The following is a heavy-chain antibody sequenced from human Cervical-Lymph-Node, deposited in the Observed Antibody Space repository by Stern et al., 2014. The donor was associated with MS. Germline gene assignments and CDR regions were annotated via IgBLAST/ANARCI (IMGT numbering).Heavy chain of an antibody. V-gene: IGHV3-11*01. CDR2: ISRSGNII. CDR1: GFTFSDSY. Sequence: QVQLVESGGGLVKPGGSLRLSCAASGFTFSDSYMNWIRQAPGKGLEWVSYISRSGNIIYDADSVKGRFTISRDNAKNSLFLQMNSLRVEDTAVYYCAMYGDSPFDFWGQGTLVTVSS. J-gene: IGHJ4*02. CDR3: AMYGDSPFDF. D-gene: IGHD4-17*01.